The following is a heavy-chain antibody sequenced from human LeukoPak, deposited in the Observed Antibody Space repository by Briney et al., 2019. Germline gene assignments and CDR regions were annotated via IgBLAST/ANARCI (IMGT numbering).Heavy chain of an antibody. CDR1: GGSISNYY. J-gene: IGHJ4*02. V-gene: IGHV4-59*01. CDR3: ASLLTYFDY. Sequence: SETLSLTCTVSGGSISNYYWSWIRHPPGKGLEWIGYIYYSGSTTYNPSLKSRVTISVDTSKNQVSLKLSSVTAADTAVYYCASLLTYFDYWGQGTLVTVSS. CDR2: IYYSGST.